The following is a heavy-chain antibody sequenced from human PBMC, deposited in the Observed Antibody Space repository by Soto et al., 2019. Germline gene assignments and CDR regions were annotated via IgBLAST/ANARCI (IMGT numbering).Heavy chain of an antibody. CDR2: ISYDGSNK. CDR1: GFTFSNYG. Sequence: GGSLRLSCPASGFTFSNYGMHWVRQAPGKGLEWVAVISYDGSNKYYADSVKGRFTISRDNSKNTLYLQMNSLRAEDTAVYYCAKDTSYYYYGMDVWGQGTTVTVSS. V-gene: IGHV3-30*18. CDR3: AKDTSYYYYGMDV. J-gene: IGHJ6*02.